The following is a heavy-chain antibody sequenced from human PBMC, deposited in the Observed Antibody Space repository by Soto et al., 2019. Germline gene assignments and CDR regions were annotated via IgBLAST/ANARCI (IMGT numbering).Heavy chain of an antibody. V-gene: IGHV3-30*18. J-gene: IGHJ6*02. D-gene: IGHD6-6*01. CDR2: ISYDGSNK. CDR1: GFTFSSYG. CDR3: AKDRIAARHDYYNGMDV. Sequence: QVQLVESGGGVVQPGRSLRLSCAASGFTFSSYGMHWVRQAPGKGLEWVAVISYDGSNKYYADSVKGRFTISRDNSKNTLYLQLNSLRAEDTAVYYCAKDRIAARHDYYNGMDVWGQGTTVTVSS.